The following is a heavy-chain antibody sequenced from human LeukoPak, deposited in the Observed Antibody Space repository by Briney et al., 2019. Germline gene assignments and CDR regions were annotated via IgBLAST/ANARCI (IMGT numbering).Heavy chain of an antibody. CDR1: GGSISSGSDY. J-gene: IGHJ4*02. D-gene: IGHD3-3*01. V-gene: IGHV4-39*07. CDR3: ARRYDFWSGYPPPLDY. Sequence: KPSETLSLTCTVSGGSISSGSDYWGWIRQPPGKGLEWIGQINPSRNTNYNPSLKSRVTISVDTSKKQFSLKLSSVTAADTAVYYCARRYDFWSGYPPPLDYWGQGTLVTVSS. CDR2: INPSRNT.